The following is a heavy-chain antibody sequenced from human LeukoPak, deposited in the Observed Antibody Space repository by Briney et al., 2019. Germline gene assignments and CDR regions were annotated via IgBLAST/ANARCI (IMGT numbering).Heavy chain of an antibody. J-gene: IGHJ4*02. CDR2: IYPGDSDT. D-gene: IGHD3-22*01. V-gene: IGHV5-51*01. Sequence: GESRKISCKASGYTFTSYWIGWVRQMPGKGLEWMGIIYPGDSDTRYSPSFQGQVTISADKSISTAYLQWSSLKASDAATYYCARHVPYYYDYSGYWPFWGQGTLVTVSS. CDR3: ARHVPYYYDYSGYWPF. CDR1: GYTFTSYW.